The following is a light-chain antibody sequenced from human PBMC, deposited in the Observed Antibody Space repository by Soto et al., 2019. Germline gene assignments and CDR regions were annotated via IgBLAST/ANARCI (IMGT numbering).Light chain of an antibody. CDR1: QSVSTN. J-gene: IGKJ5*01. CDR2: DAS. V-gene: IGKV3-11*01. CDR3: KQRSNWPPIT. Sequence: VMTQSPATLSVPPGERATLSCRASQSVSTNFAWYQQKPGQAPRLLIYDASNRATGIPARFSGSGSGTDFTLTISSLEPEDFAVYYCKQRSNWPPITFGQGTRLEIK.